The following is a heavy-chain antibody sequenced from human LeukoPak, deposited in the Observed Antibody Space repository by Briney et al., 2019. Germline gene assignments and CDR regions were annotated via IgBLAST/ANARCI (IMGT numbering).Heavy chain of an antibody. CDR1: GFTFSSYA. V-gene: IGHV3-23*01. J-gene: IGHJ4*02. Sequence: PGGSLRLSCAASGFTFSSYAMSWVRQAPGKGLEWVSAISGSGGSTYYADSVKGRFTISRDNSKNTLYLQMNSLRAEDTAVYYCAKDHVRTVVTPGNDYWGQGTLVNVSS. D-gene: IGHD4-23*01. CDR2: ISGSGGST. CDR3: AKDHVRTVVTPGNDY.